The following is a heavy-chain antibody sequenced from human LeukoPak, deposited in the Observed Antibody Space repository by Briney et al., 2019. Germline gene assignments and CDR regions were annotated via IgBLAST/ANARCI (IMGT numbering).Heavy chain of an antibody. J-gene: IGHJ3*02. V-gene: IGHV3-48*04. CDR2: ISSSGLTI. Sequence: PGGSLRLSCAASGFTFSSYGMNWVRQAPGKGLEWVSYISSSGLTIYYADSVKGRFTVSRDNAKNSLYLQMNSLRAEDTAVYYCARERGSRSFDIWGQGTMVTVSS. CDR1: GFTFSSYG. CDR3: ARERGSRSFDI.